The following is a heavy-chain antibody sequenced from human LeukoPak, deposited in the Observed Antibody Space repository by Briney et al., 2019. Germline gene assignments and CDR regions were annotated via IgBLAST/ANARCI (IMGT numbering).Heavy chain of an antibody. CDR2: ITHSGNT. J-gene: IGHJ4*02. D-gene: IGHD1-7*01. CDR1: GGSFSGYY. V-gene: IGHV4-34*01. Sequence: SETLSLTCAVYGGSFSGYYWSWIRQPPGKGLDWIGEITHSGNTNYNPSLKSRVTIAVDTSNNQFSLKLSSVTAADTAMYYCAGVIGNYDGRLDYWGQGTLVTVSS. CDR3: AGVIGNYDGRLDY.